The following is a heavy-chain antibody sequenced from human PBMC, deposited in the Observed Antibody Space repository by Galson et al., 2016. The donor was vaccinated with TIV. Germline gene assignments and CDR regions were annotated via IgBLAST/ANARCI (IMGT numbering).Heavy chain of an antibody. Sequence: SLRLSCAASGFMFSSDWMTWVRQAPGKGLEWVASINQDGIDSPYVDSVKGRFTIYRDNAKKSLFLQMNGLRGEDTGVYYCAHGVSAASTGVNWGQGSLVTVSS. CDR1: GFMFSSDW. V-gene: IGHV3-7*01. J-gene: IGHJ4*02. D-gene: IGHD6-13*01. CDR3: AHGVSAASTGVN. CDR2: INQDGIDS.